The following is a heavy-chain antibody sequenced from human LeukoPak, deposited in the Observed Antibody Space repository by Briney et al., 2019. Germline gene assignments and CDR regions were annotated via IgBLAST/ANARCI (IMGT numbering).Heavy chain of an antibody. V-gene: IGHV1-69*04. Sequence: GGSLRLSCAASGFTFSSYAISWVRQAPGQGLEWMGRLIPIVAIAIYAQKFQGRVTITADKSTSTAYMELSSLRSEDTAVYYCARDRMGVRGDAFDYWGQGTLVTVSS. CDR2: LIPIVAIA. CDR3: ARDRMGVRGDAFDY. D-gene: IGHD3-10*01. CDR1: GFTFSSYA. J-gene: IGHJ4*02.